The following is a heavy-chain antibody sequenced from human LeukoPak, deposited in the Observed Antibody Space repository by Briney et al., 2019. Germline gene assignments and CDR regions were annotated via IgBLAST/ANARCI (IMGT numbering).Heavy chain of an antibody. CDR3: ARRYCSSTSCYYDY. D-gene: IGHD2-2*01. J-gene: IGHJ4*02. CDR2: INHSGST. CDR1: GGSFSGYY. Sequence: PSETLSLTCTVSGGSFSGYYWSWIRQPPGKGLEWIGEINHSGSTNYNPSLKSRVTISVDTSKNQFSLKLSSVTAADTAVYYCARRYCSSTSCYYDYWGQGTLVTVSS. V-gene: IGHV4-34*01.